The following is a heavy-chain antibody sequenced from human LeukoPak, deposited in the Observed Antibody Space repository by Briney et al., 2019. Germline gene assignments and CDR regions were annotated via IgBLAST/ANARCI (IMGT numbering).Heavy chain of an antibody. CDR3: ARVIAAAGTRWFDP. D-gene: IGHD6-13*01. V-gene: IGHV1-69*04. J-gene: IGHJ5*02. CDR2: IIPIFGIA. CDR1: FXXXX. Sequence: FXXXXXSWVGQXPGXXLEWMGRIIPIFGIANYAQKFQGRVTITADKSTSTAYMELSSLRSEDTAVYYCARVIAAAGTRWFDPWGQGTLVTVSS.